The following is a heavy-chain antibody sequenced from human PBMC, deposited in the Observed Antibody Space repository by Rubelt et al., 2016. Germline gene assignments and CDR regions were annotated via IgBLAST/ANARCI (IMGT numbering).Heavy chain of an antibody. V-gene: IGHV4-59*02. J-gene: IGHJ4*02. CDR3: GRDHWGSIDY. Sequence: QVQLQESGPGLVKPSETLSLICTVSGFSVSDYSWTWVRQAPGKGLEWIGYTGSVNLNPSLKSRLIMSVDTSKSQASLRLTSVTAADTAVDYCGRDHWGSIDYWGPGTLVTVSS. D-gene: IGHD3-16*01. CDR1: GFSVSDYS. CDR2: YTGSV.